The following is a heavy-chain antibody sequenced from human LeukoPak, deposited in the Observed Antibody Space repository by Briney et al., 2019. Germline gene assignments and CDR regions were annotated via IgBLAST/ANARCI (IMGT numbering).Heavy chain of an antibody. J-gene: IGHJ5*02. V-gene: IGHV4-4*07. CDR2: IYTSGST. CDR1: GGSISSYY. D-gene: IGHD1-1*01. Sequence: KPSETLSLTCTVSGGSISSYYWSWIRQPAGKGLEWIGRIYTSGSTNYNPSLKSRVTMSVDTSKNQFSLRLNSVTAADTALYYCARDSLRIQSGTTPWGQGTLVTVSS. CDR3: ARDSLRIQSGTTP.